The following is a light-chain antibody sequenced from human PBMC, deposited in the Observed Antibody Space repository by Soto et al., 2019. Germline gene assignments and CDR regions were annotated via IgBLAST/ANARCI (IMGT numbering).Light chain of an antibody. CDR1: QRVSKY. V-gene: IGKV3-11*01. Sequence: EIVLTQSPATLSLSPGYTATVSCTASQRVSKYLAWYQQKPGQAPRLLIYDASARATGIPVRFSGSGSGTDFTLTISSLEPEDFAVYSCKQRHNWPRTFGQWTKVDIK. CDR2: DAS. J-gene: IGKJ1*01. CDR3: KQRHNWPRT.